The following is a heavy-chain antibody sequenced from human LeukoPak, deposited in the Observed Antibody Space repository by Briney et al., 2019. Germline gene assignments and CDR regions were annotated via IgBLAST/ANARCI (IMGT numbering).Heavy chain of an antibody. CDR3: ARDPYYCSSTSCYAGWFDP. CDR2: INSDGSST. Sequence: GGSLRLSCAASGFTFSSYWMHWVRQAPGKGLVWVSRINSDGSSTSYADSVKGRFTISRDNAKNTLYLQMNSLRAEDTAVYYCARDPYYCSSTSCYAGWFDPWGQGTLVTASS. J-gene: IGHJ5*02. D-gene: IGHD2-2*01. CDR1: GFTFSSYW. V-gene: IGHV3-74*01.